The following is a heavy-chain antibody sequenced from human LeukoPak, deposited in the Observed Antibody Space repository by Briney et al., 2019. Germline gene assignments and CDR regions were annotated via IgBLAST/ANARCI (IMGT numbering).Heavy chain of an antibody. J-gene: IGHJ6*02. CDR3: AIAVAGNGYYYYGMDV. Sequence: SVKVSCKASGGTFGSYAISWVRQAPGQGLEWMGGIIPIFGTANYAQKFQGRVTITADESTSTAYMELSSLRSEDTAVYYCAIAVAGNGYYYYGMDVWGQGTTVTVSS. D-gene: IGHD6-19*01. CDR1: GGTFGSYA. V-gene: IGHV1-69*13. CDR2: IIPIFGTA.